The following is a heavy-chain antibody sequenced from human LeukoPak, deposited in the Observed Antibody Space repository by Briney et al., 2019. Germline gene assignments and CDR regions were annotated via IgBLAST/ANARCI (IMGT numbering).Heavy chain of an antibody. CDR1: GFTFSSYA. CDR2: ISGSGGST. D-gene: IGHD5-12*01. Sequence: PGGSLRFSCAASGFTFSSYAMSWVRQAPGKGLEWVSAISGSGGSTYYADSVKGRFTISRDNSKNTLYLQMNSLRAEDTAVYYCAIDGGQKTYGGYQNYWGQGTLVTVSS. V-gene: IGHV3-23*01. CDR3: AIDGGQKTYGGYQNY. J-gene: IGHJ4*02.